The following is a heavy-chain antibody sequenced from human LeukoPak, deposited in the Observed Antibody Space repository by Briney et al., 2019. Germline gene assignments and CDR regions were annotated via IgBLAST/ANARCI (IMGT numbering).Heavy chain of an antibody. J-gene: IGHJ4*02. CDR3: ARESSYYYDSSRVGFDY. D-gene: IGHD3-22*01. V-gene: IGHV3-48*01. CDR1: GFTFSSYS. Sequence: PGGSLRLSCAASGFTFSSYSMNWVRQAPGKGLEWVSYISSSSSTIYYADSVKGRFTISRDNAKNSLYLQMNSLRAEGTAVYYCARESSYYYDSSRVGFDYWGQGTLVTVSS. CDR2: ISSSSSTI.